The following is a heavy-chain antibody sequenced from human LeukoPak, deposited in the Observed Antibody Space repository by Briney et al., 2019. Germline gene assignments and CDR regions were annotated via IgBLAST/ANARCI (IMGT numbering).Heavy chain of an antibody. V-gene: IGHV3-15*01. CDR2: IKSKTDGGAT. D-gene: IGHD3/OR15-3a*01. Sequence: GGFLRLSCAASGFTFSNAWMSWVRQAPGKGLEWVGRIKSKTDGGATDYAAPVKGRFTISRDDSKNTLHLQMNSLKTEDTAVYYCVRHDGMILPVWGQGTLVTVSS. J-gene: IGHJ4*02. CDR1: GFTFSNAW. CDR3: VRHDGMILPV.